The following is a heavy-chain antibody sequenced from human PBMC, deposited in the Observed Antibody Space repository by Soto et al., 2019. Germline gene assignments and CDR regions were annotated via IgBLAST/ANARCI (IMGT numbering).Heavy chain of an antibody. V-gene: IGHV5-51*01. Sequence: GESLKISCKGSGYSFTSYWIGWVRQMPGKGLEWMGIIYPGDSDTRYSPSFQGQVTISADKSISTAYLQWSSLKASDTAMYYCARALSGYYDSNGYLRVWGMDVWGQGTTVTVSS. J-gene: IGHJ6*02. CDR3: ARALSGYYDSNGYLRVWGMDV. CDR1: GYSFTSYW. D-gene: IGHD3-22*01. CDR2: IYPGDSDT.